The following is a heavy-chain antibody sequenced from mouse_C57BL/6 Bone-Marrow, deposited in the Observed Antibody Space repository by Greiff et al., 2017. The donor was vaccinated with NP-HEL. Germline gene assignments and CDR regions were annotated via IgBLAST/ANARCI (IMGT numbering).Heavy chain of an antibody. D-gene: IGHD1-1*01. CDR3: ARDYYGSSYDY. Sequence: QVQLQQPGAELVKPGASVKMSCKASGYTFTSYWITWVKQRPGQGLEWIGDIYPGSGSTTYNEKFKSKATLTVDTSSSTAYMQLSSLTSEDSAVYYCARDYYGSSYDYWGQGTTLTVSS. CDR2: IYPGSGST. V-gene: IGHV1-55*01. J-gene: IGHJ2*01. CDR1: GYTFTSYW.